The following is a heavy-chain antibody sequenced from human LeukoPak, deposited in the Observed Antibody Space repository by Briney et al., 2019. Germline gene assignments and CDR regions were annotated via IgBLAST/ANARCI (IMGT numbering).Heavy chain of an antibody. CDR1: GYTFTSYY. CDR3: ATHCSSTSCYLPLDP. D-gene: IGHD2-2*01. CDR2: INPSGGST. V-gene: IGHV1-46*01. Sequence: ASVKVSCKASGYTFTSYYMHWVRQAPGQGLEWMGIINPSGGSTSYAQKFQGRVTMTRDTSTSTVYMELSSLRSEDKAVYYCATHCSSTSCYLPLDPWGQGTLVTVSS. J-gene: IGHJ5*02.